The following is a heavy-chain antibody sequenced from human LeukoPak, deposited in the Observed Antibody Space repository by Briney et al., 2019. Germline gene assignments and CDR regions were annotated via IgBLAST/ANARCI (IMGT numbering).Heavy chain of an antibody. V-gene: IGHV4-39*01. CDR1: GGSISSGSFY. CDR3: ARRLDGYHDY. J-gene: IGHJ4*02. Sequence: SETLSLTCTVSGGSISSGSFYWGWIRQPPGKGLEWIGSIYYRGSTFYNPSLTSRVTMSVDTPKNQLSLRLSSVTAADTAVYFCARRLDGYHDYWGQGTLVTVSS. D-gene: IGHD5-24*01. CDR2: IYYRGST.